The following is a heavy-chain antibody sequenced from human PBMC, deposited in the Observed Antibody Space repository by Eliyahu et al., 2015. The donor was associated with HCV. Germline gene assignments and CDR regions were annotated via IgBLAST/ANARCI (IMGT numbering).Heavy chain of an antibody. CDR2: IHYSGST. CDR3: ASGGGGIAVAGTGGWFDP. CDR1: GGSITLYY. V-gene: IGHV4-59*01. J-gene: IGHJ5*02. D-gene: IGHD6-19*01. Sequence: QVQLQESGPGLVQPSETLSLTCTVXGGSITLYYWXWIRQPPGKGLEWIGYIHYSGSTNYSPPLKSRVTISVDTSKNQFSLKLNSVTAADTAVYYCASGGGGIAVAGTGGWFDPWGQGALVTVSS.